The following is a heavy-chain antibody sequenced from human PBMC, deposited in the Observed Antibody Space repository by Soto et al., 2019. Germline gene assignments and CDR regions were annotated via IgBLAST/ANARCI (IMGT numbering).Heavy chain of an antibody. CDR3: ARSCFNYFDSRCYPIRGPFDI. CDR1: GYTXNYSY. Sequence: GASVKVXCKASGYTXNYSYLHWVRQAPGQALEWMGWITPFNGNTNYAQKFQDRVTITRDRSMSTAYMELSSLRSEDTAMYYCARSCFNYFDSRCYPIRGPFDIWGQGPMV. CDR2: ITPFNGNT. D-gene: IGHD3-22*01. V-gene: IGHV1-45*02. J-gene: IGHJ3*02.